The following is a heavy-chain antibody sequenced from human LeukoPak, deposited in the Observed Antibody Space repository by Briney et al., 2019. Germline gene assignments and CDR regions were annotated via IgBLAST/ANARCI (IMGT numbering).Heavy chain of an antibody. J-gene: IGHJ5*02. V-gene: IGHV3-7*01. CDR3: ARDSYYCSSTSCVWFDP. CDR1: GFTFSSYW. D-gene: IGHD2-2*01. CDR2: IKQDGSEK. Sequence: GGSLRLSCAASGFTFSSYWMSWVRQAPGKGLEWVANIKQDGSEKYYVDSVKGRFTISRDNAKNSPYLQMNSLRAEDTAVYYCARDSYYCSSTSCVWFDPWGQGTLVTVSS.